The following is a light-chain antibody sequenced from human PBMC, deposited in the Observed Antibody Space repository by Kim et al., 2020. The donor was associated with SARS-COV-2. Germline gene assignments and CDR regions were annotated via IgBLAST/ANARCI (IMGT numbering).Light chain of an antibody. CDR1: QSVSSY. CDR2: TAS. Sequence: YASIGDRVTITCRASQSVSSYLSWYQQKPGKAPKLLIYTASSLYSGVPSRFSGGGSGTDFTLTISSLQPEDFATYYCQQSYSTPGTFGQGTKLEI. J-gene: IGKJ2*01. CDR3: QQSYSTPGT. V-gene: IGKV1-39*01.